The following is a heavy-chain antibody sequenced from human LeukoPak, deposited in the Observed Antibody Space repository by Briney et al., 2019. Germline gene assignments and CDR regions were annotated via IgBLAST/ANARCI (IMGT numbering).Heavy chain of an antibody. J-gene: IGHJ4*02. CDR2: IKYDASST. D-gene: IGHD3-3*01. V-gene: IGHV3-74*01. CDR1: GFTFSSHW. CDR3: ARAGAVLRFLEWLYGDY. Sequence: GGSLRLSCADSGFTFSSHWMHWVRQAPGKGLVWVSRIKYDASSTSYADSVKGRFTISRDNAKNTLYLQMNSLRAEDTAVYYCARAGAVLRFLEWLYGDYWGQGTLVTVSS.